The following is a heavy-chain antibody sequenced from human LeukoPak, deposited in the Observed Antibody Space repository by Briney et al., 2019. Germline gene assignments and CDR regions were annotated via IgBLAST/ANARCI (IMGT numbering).Heavy chain of an antibody. CDR3: ARGTGWYLNFGY. V-gene: IGHV4-59*01. D-gene: IGHD6-19*01. CDR1: GGSISSYY. CDR2: IYYSGST. Sequence: SETLSLTCTVSGGSISSYYRSWIRQPSGKGLEWIGYIYYSGSTNYNPSLKSRVTISVDTSKNQLSLKLNSVTAADTAVHYCARGTGWYLNFGYWGQGTLVTVSS. J-gene: IGHJ4*02.